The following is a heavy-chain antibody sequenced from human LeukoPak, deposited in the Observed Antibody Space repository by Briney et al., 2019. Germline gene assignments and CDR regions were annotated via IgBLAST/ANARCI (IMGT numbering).Heavy chain of an antibody. CDR3: ARDQYYDSKGWFDP. V-gene: IGHV1-18*01. CDR1: GYTFTSYG. Sequence: ASVKVSCKASGYTFTSYGISWVRQAPGQGLEWMGWISAYNGNTNYAQKFQGRVTMTRDTSISTAYMELRSLRSDDTAVYYCARDQYYDSKGWFDPWGQGTLVTVSS. CDR2: ISAYNGNT. J-gene: IGHJ5*02. D-gene: IGHD3-22*01.